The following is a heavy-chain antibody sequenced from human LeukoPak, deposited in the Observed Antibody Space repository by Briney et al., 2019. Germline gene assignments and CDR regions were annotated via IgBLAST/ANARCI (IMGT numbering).Heavy chain of an antibody. CDR2: ISGSGGST. D-gene: IGHD2-15*01. J-gene: IGHJ4*02. V-gene: IGHV3-23*01. CDR1: GFTFSSYA. Sequence: GGPLRLSCAASGFTFSSYAMSWVRQAPGKGLEWVSAISGSGGSTYYADSVQGRFTISRDNSKSTLCLQMNSLRAEDTAVYYCAKQLGYCSDGSCYFPYWGQGTLVTVSS. CDR3: AKQLGYCSDGSCYFPY.